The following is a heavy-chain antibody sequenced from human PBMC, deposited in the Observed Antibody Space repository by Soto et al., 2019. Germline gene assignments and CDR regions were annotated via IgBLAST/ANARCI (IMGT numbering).Heavy chain of an antibody. D-gene: IGHD2-2*01. CDR2: IIPIVGTA. J-gene: IGHJ4*02. CDR3: ARSHCRSTSCQRHFGY. Sequence: SVYVSFKASGGTFSSYAISWVRQAPGKWLEWMGGIIPIVGTANYAQKFQGRVTITADESTSTDYMELSSMSSEETAVYYCARSHCRSTSCQRHFGYWGPG. V-gene: IGHV1-69*13. CDR1: GGTFSSYA.